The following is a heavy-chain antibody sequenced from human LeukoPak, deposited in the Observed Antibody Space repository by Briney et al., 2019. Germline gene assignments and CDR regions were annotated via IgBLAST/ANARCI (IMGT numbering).Heavy chain of an antibody. J-gene: IGHJ4*02. CDR2: INHSGST. CDR3: ARGRSDYVWGSYRLPFDY. D-gene: IGHD3-16*02. CDR1: GGSFSGYY. V-gene: IGHV4-34*01. Sequence: KSSETLSLTCAVYGGSFSGYYWSWIRQPPGKGLEWIGEINHSGSTNYNPSLKSRVTISVDTSKNQFSLKLSSVTAADTAIYHCARGRSDYVWGSYRLPFDYWGQGTLVTVSS.